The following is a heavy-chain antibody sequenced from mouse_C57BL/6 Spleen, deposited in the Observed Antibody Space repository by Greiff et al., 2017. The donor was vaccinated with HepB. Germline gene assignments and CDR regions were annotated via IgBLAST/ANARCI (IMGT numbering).Heavy chain of an antibody. J-gene: IGHJ2*01. CDR2: IHPNSGST. CDR1: GYTFTSYW. CDR3: ARSYGSRSHFDY. D-gene: IGHD1-1*01. Sequence: VQLQQPGAELVKPGASVKLSCKASGYTFTSYWMHWVKQRPGQGLEWIGMIHPNSGSTNYNEKFKSKATLTVDKSSSTAYMQLSSLTSEDSAVDYCARSYGSRSHFDYWGQGTTLTVSS. V-gene: IGHV1-64*01.